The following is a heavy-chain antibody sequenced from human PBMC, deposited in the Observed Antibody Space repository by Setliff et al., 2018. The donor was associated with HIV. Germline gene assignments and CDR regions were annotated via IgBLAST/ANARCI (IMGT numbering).Heavy chain of an antibody. CDR1: GGSINSHY. J-gene: IGHJ5*02. CDR3: ARDGRSGGWFDP. CDR2: VYYSGSA. V-gene: IGHV4-59*11. D-gene: IGHD3-10*01. Sequence: SETLSLTCTVSGGSINSHYWSWVRQSPGKGLEWIGSVYYSGSANYNPSLESRVTISVDPSRTQFSLKVESVTTEDPAVYFCARDGRSGGWFDPWGQGTLVTVSS.